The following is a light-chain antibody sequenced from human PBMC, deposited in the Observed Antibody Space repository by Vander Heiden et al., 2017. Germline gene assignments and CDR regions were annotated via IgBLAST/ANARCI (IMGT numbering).Light chain of an antibody. J-gene: IGKJ3*01. CDR2: DAS. CDR1: QSISTF. CDR3: QEGYSGLT. V-gene: IGKV1-39*01. Sequence: DIQMTQSLSSLSAYVTDRVTITRRASQSISTFLNWYRQKPGKAPELLIYDASSLQSGVPSRFSGSGAGTDFTLTISSLQPEDFATFYCQEGYSGLTFGPGTQVDIK.